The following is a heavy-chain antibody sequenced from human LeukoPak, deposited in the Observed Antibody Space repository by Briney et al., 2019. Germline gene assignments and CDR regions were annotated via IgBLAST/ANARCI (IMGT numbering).Heavy chain of an antibody. CDR1: GFTLSSYA. J-gene: IGHJ4*02. CDR3: ARFLEWLLHFDY. D-gene: IGHD3-3*01. V-gene: IGHV3-23*01. Sequence: GGSLRLSCAASGFTLSSYAMSWVRQAPGKGLEWVSAISGSGGSTYYADSVKGRLTISRDKSKNTLYLQMNSLRAEDTAVYYCARFLEWLLHFDYWGQGTLVTVSS. CDR2: ISGSGGST.